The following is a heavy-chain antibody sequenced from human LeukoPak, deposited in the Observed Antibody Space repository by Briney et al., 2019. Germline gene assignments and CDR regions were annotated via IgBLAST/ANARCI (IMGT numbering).Heavy chain of an antibody. V-gene: IGHV3-21*01. CDR1: GLTFSSHS. D-gene: IGHD3-22*01. CDR3: ARDGYYDSRPDY. CDR2: ISSSSNYI. Sequence: PAGSLRLSCADTGLTFSSHSMNWVRLAPGKGLEWVASISSSSNYIYYADSVKGRFTISRDNAKNSLCLQMNSLRAEDTSVYYCARDGYYDSRPDYWGQGTLVTVSS. J-gene: IGHJ4*02.